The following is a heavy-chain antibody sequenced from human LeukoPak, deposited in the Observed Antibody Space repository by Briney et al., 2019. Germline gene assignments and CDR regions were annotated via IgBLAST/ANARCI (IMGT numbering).Heavy chain of an antibody. Sequence: SETLSLTCAVYGGSFSGYYWSWIRRPAGKGLEWIGRIYTSGSTNYNPSLKSRVTMSVDTSKNQFSLKLSSVTAADTAVYYCARSTATMVRGAISLFDPWGQGTLVTVSS. CDR2: IYTSGST. CDR1: GGSFSGYY. D-gene: IGHD3-10*01. V-gene: IGHV4-59*10. CDR3: ARSTATMVRGAISLFDP. J-gene: IGHJ5*02.